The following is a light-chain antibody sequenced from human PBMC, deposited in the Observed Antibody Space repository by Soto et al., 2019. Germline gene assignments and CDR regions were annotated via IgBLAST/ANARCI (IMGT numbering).Light chain of an antibody. Sequence: DIQVTQSPSTLSASLGDRVTITCRASQSIETWLAWYQQKPGKAPKLLIYKASTLQSGVPSRFRGSGSGTEFTLTISSLQPDDFAPYYCQHYNSYSAAFGQGTKVDIK. V-gene: IGKV1-5*03. CDR1: QSIETW. J-gene: IGKJ1*01. CDR3: QHYNSYSAA. CDR2: KAS.